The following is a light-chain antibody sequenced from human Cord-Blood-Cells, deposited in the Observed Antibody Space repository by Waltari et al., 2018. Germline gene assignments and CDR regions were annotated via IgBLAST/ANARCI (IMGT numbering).Light chain of an antibody. V-gene: IGLV2-23*01. CDR2: EGS. CDR3: CSYAGRSTLV. Sequence: QSALTQHASVSGSPGQSITISCTGTSSDVGSYNLVSWYQQHPGKAPKLMIYEGSKRPSGVSNRFSGSKSGNTASLTISGLQAEDEADYYCCSYAGRSTLVFGGGTKLTVL. CDR1: SSDVGSYNL. J-gene: IGLJ2*01.